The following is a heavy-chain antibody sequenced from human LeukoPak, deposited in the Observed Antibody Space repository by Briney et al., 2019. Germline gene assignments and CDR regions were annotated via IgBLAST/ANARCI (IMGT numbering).Heavy chain of an antibody. CDR2: INSDGSST. J-gene: IGHJ4*02. Sequence: PGGSLRLSCAASGFTFSSYWMHWVRQAPGKGLVWVSRINSDGSSTSYADSVKGRFTISRDNAKNSLYLQMNSLRAEDTAVYYCARTGRQWPFDYWGQGTLVTVSS. CDR3: ARTGRQWPFDY. V-gene: IGHV3-74*01. CDR1: GFTFSSYW. D-gene: IGHD6-19*01.